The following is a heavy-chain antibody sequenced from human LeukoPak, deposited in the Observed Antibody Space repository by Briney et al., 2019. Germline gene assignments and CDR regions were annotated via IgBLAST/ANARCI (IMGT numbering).Heavy chain of an antibody. CDR3: ARADTVVINYFDY. Sequence: SETLSLTCTVSGGSISSGGYYWSWIRQHPGKGLEWIGYIYYSGSTYYNPSLKSRVTISVDTSKNQFSLNLSSVTAADTAVYYCARADTVVINYFDYWGQGTLVTVSS. CDR1: GGSISSGGYY. V-gene: IGHV4-31*03. CDR2: IYYSGST. J-gene: IGHJ4*02. D-gene: IGHD4-23*01.